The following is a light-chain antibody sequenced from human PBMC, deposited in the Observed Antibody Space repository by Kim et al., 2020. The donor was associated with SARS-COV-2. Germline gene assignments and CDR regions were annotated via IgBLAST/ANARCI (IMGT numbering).Light chain of an antibody. J-gene: IGKJ1*01. CDR2: AAA. CDR3: QKYNSAPWT. V-gene: IGKV1-27*01. CDR1: QDIANS. Sequence: GDRVTITCRASQDIANSLAWYQQKPGKVPQVLIYAAATLQSGVPSRFSGSGSGTEFTLTIGSLQTEDVATYYCQKYNSAPWTFG.